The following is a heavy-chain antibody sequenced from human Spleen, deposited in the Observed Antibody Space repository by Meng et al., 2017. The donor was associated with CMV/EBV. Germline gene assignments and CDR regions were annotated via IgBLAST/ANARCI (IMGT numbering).Heavy chain of an antibody. J-gene: IGHJ4*02. CDR3: AASAAWGSGWTRPDY. D-gene: IGHD6-19*01. CDR1: GGTFSSYA. Sequence: SVKVSCKASGGTFSSYAISWVRQAPGQGLEWMGGIIPIFGTANYAQKFQGRVTITTDESTSTAYMELSSLRSEDTAVYYCAASAAWGSGWTRPDYWGQGTLVTVSS. V-gene: IGHV1-69*05. CDR2: IIPIFGTA.